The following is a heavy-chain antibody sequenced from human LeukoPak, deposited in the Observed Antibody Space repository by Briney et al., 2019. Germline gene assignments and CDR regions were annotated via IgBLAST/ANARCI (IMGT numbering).Heavy chain of an antibody. CDR3: AREGEAAAGAFDN. CDR1: GGSIRGYY. D-gene: IGHD6-13*01. V-gene: IGHV4-59*01. Sequence: SKTLSLTCTVSGGSIRGYYWSWIRQPPGKGLEWIGYMYYSGSSKYNPYLKSRATISRDTSKNQFSLKLTSVTVADTAVYFCAREGEAAAGAFDNWGQGTLVTVSS. J-gene: IGHJ4*02. CDR2: MYYSGSS.